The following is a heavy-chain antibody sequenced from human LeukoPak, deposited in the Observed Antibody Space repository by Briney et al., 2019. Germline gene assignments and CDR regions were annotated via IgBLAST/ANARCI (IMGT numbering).Heavy chain of an antibody. CDR3: GRDVVVTSSPDAFDI. Sequence: PSETLSLTCTVSGDSVTSGGYFWTWIRQHPGKGLEWIGYISNSGTTSYNPSLKSRVSISVDTSDNQFSLRLSSVTAADTAVYYCGRDVVVTSSPDAFDIWGQGTMVTVSS. CDR1: GDSVTSGGYF. D-gene: IGHD2-21*02. CDR2: ISNSGTT. J-gene: IGHJ3*02. V-gene: IGHV4-31*03.